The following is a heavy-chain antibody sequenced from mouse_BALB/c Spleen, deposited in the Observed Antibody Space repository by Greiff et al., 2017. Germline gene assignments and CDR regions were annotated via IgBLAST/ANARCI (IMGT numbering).Heavy chain of an antibody. Sequence: DVQLVESGGGLVQPGGSRKLSCAASGFTFSSFGMHWVRQAPEKGLEWVAYISSGSSTIYYADTVKGRFTISRDNPKNTLFLQMTSLRSEDTAMYYCARGSTMVTTFDYWGQGTTLTVSS. V-gene: IGHV5-17*02. D-gene: IGHD2-2*01. CDR1: GFTFSSFG. CDR3: ARGSTMVTTFDY. J-gene: IGHJ2*01. CDR2: ISSGSSTI.